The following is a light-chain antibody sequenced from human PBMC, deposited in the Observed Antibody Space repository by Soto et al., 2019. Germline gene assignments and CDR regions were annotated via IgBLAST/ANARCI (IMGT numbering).Light chain of an antibody. CDR3: QQGYSIPFT. J-gene: IGKJ5*01. V-gene: IGKV1-39*01. CDR1: QSINNY. CDR2: TAF. Sequence: DIQMTQSPSSQSASIGDTVTITSRVTQSINNYLNWYQQKPGKAPKLLIYTAFILQAGVPSRFSGGGSGTDFTLTINNLQPEDFATYYCQQGYSIPFTFGQGTRLEMK.